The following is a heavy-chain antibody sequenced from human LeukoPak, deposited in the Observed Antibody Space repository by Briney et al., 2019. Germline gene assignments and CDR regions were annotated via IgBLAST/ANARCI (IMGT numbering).Heavy chain of an antibody. CDR2: IYSDGRT. D-gene: IGHD3-16*01. CDR3: ARDTGGFDF. V-gene: IGHV3-53*01. CDR1: GFTVSNNY. J-gene: IGHJ4*02. Sequence: AGGSLRLSCAASGFTVSNNYMTWVRQAPGKGLEWVSVIYSDGRTYYADSVKGRFNISRDNSKNTLYLQMNSLRAGDTAVYYCARDTGGFDFWGQGTLVTVSS.